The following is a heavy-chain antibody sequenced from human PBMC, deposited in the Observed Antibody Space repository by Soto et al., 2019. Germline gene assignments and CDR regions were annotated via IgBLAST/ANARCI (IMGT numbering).Heavy chain of an antibody. Sequence: ASVKVSCKASGYTFTSYDINWVRQATGQGLEWMGWMNPKRGNTGYAQKFQGRVTMTRNTSISTAYMELRSLRSEDTAVYYCARGGDYDVDYNYYYYYGMDVWGQGTTVTVSS. J-gene: IGHJ6*02. V-gene: IGHV1-8*01. CDR2: MNPKRGNT. CDR1: GYTFTSYD. CDR3: ARGGDYDVDYNYYYYYGMDV. D-gene: IGHD4-17*01.